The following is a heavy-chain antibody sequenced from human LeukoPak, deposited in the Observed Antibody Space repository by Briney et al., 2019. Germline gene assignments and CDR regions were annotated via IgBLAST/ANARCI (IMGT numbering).Heavy chain of an antibody. D-gene: IGHD2-21*02. J-gene: IGHJ4*02. Sequence: GGSLRLSCAASGFTFTLHWMIWVRQAPGKGLEWVASIKQDGSETSSVDSVKGRFTITRDSAKNSVFLQMNSLRAEDTGVYYCARSNTASHWGQGTLVSVSS. V-gene: IGHV3-7*01. CDR1: GFTFTLHW. CDR2: IKQDGSET. CDR3: ARSNTASH.